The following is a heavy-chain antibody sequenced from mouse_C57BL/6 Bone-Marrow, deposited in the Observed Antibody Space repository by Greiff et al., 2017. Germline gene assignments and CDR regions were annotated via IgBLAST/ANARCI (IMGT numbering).Heavy chain of an antibody. CDR2: IDPNSGGT. J-gene: IGHJ1*03. CDR3: ARTLYDGYPFWSFDV. Sequence: VQLQQPGAELVKPGASVKLSCKASGYTFTSYWMHWVQQRPGRGLEWIGRIDPNSGGTKYNEKFKSKATLTVDKPSSTAYMQRRRLTSEDSAVYYCARTLYDGYPFWSFDVWGTGTTVTVSS. CDR1: GYTFTSYW. D-gene: IGHD2-3*01. V-gene: IGHV1-72*01.